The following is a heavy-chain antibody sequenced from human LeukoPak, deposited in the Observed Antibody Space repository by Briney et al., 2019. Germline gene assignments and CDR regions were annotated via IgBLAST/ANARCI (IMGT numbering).Heavy chain of an antibody. Sequence: PGGSLRLSCAASGFQFSNYWMTWVRQAPGKGLEWVSSISSSSSYINYADSVKGRFTISRDNAKNSLYLQMNSLRAEDTAVYYCARDVAPYSGSCFDLWGRGTLVTVPS. D-gene: IGHD1-26*01. CDR3: ARDVAPYSGSCFDL. V-gene: IGHV3-21*01. J-gene: IGHJ2*01. CDR1: GFQFSNYW. CDR2: ISSSSSYI.